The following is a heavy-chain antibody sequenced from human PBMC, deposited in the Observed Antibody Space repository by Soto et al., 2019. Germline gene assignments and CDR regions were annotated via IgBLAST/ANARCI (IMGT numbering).Heavy chain of an antibody. Sequence: QVQLQESGPGLVKPSETLSLTCTVSGGSISSYYWSWIRQPPGKGLEWIGYIYYSGSTNYNPSLNSRVTISVDTSKIQFSLKLSSVTAADTAVYYCARGYCSGGSCHLFAYSGQGTLVTVSS. CDR1: GGSISSYY. CDR2: IYYSGST. J-gene: IGHJ4*02. D-gene: IGHD2-15*01. V-gene: IGHV4-59*01. CDR3: ARGYCSGGSCHLFAY.